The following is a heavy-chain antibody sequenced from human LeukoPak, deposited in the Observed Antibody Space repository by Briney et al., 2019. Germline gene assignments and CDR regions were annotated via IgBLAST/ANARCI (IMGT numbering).Heavy chain of an antibody. CDR1: GYTFTSYD. CDR3: ARGLSDYYGSGAPGWFDP. J-gene: IGHJ5*02. D-gene: IGHD3-10*01. Sequence: ASVKVSCKASGYTFTSYDINWVRQATGQGLEWMGWMNPNSGNTGYAQKFQGRVTMTRNTSISTAYMELSSLRSEDTAVYYCARGLSDYYGSGAPGWFDPWGQGTLVTVSS. CDR2: MNPNSGNT. V-gene: IGHV1-8*01.